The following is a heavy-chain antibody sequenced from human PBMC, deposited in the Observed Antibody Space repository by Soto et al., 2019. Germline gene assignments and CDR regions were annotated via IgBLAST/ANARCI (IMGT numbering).Heavy chain of an antibody. J-gene: IGHJ6*02. Sequence: QVQLVQSGAEVKKPGASVQVSCKASGYTFTTYALHWVRQDRGERLEWMGWINAANGNTKYSKKFQGRVTISRDTSASTTFMELSSLRSEDTAVYYCGRSVVGATGEILYNATDVWGQGTTVTVSS. CDR2: INAANGNT. V-gene: IGHV1-3*01. CDR1: GYTFTTYA. D-gene: IGHD1-26*01. CDR3: GRSVVGATGEILYNATDV.